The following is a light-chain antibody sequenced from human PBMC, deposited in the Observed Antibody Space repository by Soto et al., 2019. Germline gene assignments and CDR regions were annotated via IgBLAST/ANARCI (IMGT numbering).Light chain of an antibody. CDR3: QQYLKRPIST. V-gene: IGKV1-33*01. Sequence: DIQMTQSPSSLSASVGDRVTITCQASQAISNYLNWYQQKPGKAPRLLIYDASNLETGVTSKFSGSGSGTDYTYTISSRQPEDIATYYCQQYLKRPISTFGPGTKVDIK. CDR2: DAS. J-gene: IGKJ3*01. CDR1: QAISNY.